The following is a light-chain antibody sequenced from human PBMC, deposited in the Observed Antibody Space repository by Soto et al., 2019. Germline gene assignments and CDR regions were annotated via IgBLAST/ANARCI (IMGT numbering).Light chain of an antibody. CDR1: SSNIGARYD. J-gene: IGLJ2*01. V-gene: IGLV1-40*01. CDR2: GNS. CDR3: QSYDSSPSGWGV. Sequence: QSVLTQPPSVSGAPGQRVTISCTGSSSNIGARYDVHWYQQLPGTAPKLLIYGNSNRPSGVPDRFSGSKSGTSASLAITGLQAEDEADYYCQSYDSSPSGWGVFGGGTKLTVL.